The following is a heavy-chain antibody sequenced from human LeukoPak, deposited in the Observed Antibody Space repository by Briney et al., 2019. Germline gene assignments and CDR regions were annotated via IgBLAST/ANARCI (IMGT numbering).Heavy chain of an antibody. Sequence: ASVKVSCKASGYTFSSYYMHWVRQAPGQGLEWMGWINPKSGGTNEAQKFHDRVTMTRDTSIRTAYMEVSRLRSDDTAVYYCARVVRMVGERGHYFDYWGQGTLVTVSS. CDR2: INPKSGGT. J-gene: IGHJ4*02. D-gene: IGHD3-16*01. CDR3: ARVVRMVGERGHYFDY. V-gene: IGHV1-2*02. CDR1: GYTFSSYY.